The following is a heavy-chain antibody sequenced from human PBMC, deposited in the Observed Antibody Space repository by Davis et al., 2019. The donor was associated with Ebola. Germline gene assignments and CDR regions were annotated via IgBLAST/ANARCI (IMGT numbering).Heavy chain of an antibody. V-gene: IGHV1-69*04. D-gene: IGHD4-17*01. Sequence: SVKVSCKASGGTFTSYAISWVRQAPGQGLEWVGRTIPILDTSNFAQKFQGRVAITADKSTTTAYLELRSLRSDDTAVYYCARALTTVTTGWFDPWGQGTLVTVSS. CDR2: TIPILDTS. J-gene: IGHJ5*02. CDR1: GGTFTSYA. CDR3: ARALTTVTTGWFDP.